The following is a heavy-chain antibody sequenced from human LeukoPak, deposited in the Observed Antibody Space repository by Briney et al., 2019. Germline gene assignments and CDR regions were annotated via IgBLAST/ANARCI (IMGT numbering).Heavy chain of an antibody. V-gene: IGHV3-20*04. Sequence: PGGSLRLSCAASGFTFSSYWMHWVRQAPGKGLEWVSGINWNGGSTGYADSVKGRFTISRDNAKNSLYLQMNSLRAEDTALYYCARSENDFDYWGQGTLVTVSS. CDR3: ARSENDFDY. J-gene: IGHJ4*02. CDR2: INWNGGST. CDR1: GFTFSSYW.